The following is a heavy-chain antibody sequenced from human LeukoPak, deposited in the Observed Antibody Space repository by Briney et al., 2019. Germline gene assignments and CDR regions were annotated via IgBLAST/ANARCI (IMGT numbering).Heavy chain of an antibody. D-gene: IGHD3-22*01. CDR1: GFTFSSYE. J-gene: IGHJ4*02. CDR2: ISSRGSTI. V-gene: IGHV3-48*03. Sequence: GGSLRLSCAASGFTFSSYEMNWVRQAPGKGLEWVSYISSRGSTIFYADSVKGRFTISRDNAKNSLYLQMNSLRAEDTAVYYCARDGYYDSSGYYYIDYFDYWGQGTLVTVSS. CDR3: ARDGYYDSSGYYYIDYFDY.